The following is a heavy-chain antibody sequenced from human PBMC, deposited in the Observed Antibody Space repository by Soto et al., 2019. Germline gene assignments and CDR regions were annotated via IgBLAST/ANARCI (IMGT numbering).Heavy chain of an antibody. V-gene: IGHV4-34*01. J-gene: IGHJ4*02. CDR1: GGSFSGYY. CDR3: ARRTEDFDC. Sequence: QVQLQQWGAGLLKPSETLSLTCAVYGGSFSGYYWSWIRQPPGKGLEWIGEINHSGSTNYNPSLNXPXSXQVDSSKNQFLLKLSSVTAAVTAVSYWARRTEDFDCWGQGTLVTVFS. CDR2: INHSGST.